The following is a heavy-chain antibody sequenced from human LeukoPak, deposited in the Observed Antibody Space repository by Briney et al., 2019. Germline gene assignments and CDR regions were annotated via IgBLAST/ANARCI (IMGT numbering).Heavy chain of an antibody. D-gene: IGHD4-17*01. CDR1: GFTFSSYA. V-gene: IGHV3-23*01. J-gene: IGHJ4*02. CDR3: ARDDYGEATDY. Sequence: SGGSLRLSCAASGFTFSSYAMSWVRQAPGKGLEWVSTISGSGGSTYYTDSVKGRFTISRDNSKNTLYLQMNSLRAEDTAVYYCARDDYGEATDYWGQGTLVTVSS. CDR2: ISGSGGST.